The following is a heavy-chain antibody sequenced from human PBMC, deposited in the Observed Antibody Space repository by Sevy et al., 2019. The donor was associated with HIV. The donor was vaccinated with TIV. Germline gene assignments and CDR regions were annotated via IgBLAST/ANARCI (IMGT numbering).Heavy chain of an antibody. Sequence: GGSLRLSCAASGFTFSSYWMSWVRQAPGKGLEWVANIKQDGSEKYYVDSVKGRFTISRDNAKNSLYLQRNSLRAEDTAVYYCARSKGGDGYSYGYHYYYYGMDVWGQGTTVTVSS. V-gene: IGHV3-7*01. J-gene: IGHJ6*02. CDR1: GFTFSSYW. CDR3: ARSKGGDGYSYGYHYYYYGMDV. D-gene: IGHD5-18*01. CDR2: IKQDGSEK.